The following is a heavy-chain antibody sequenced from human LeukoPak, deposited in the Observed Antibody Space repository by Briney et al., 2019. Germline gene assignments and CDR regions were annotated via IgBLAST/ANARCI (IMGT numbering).Heavy chain of an antibody. CDR3: ATHHTPTVTTQGQTYYYYMDV. CDR2: IIPIFGTA. V-gene: IGHV1-69*13. J-gene: IGHJ6*03. D-gene: IGHD4-11*01. Sequence: SVKVSCKASGGTFSSYAISWVRQAPGQGLEWMGGIIPIFGTAIYAQKFQGRVTITADESTSTAYMELSSLRSEDTAVYYCATHHTPTVTTQGQTYYYYMDVWGKGTTVTVSS. CDR1: GGTFSSYA.